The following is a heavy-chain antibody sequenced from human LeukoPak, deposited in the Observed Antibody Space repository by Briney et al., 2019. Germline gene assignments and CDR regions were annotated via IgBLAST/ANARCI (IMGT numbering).Heavy chain of an antibody. J-gene: IGHJ4*02. CDR2: SKNTADGGTT. Sequence: GGSLRLSCAASGLTFSSQWMSWVRQAPGKGLEWVGRSKNTADGGTTDYAAPVKGRFTISRDDSKSTLYLQMNSLKTEDTAVYFCTTATWLLKYWGQGTLVTVSS. CDR1: GLTFSSQW. CDR3: TTATWLLKY. V-gene: IGHV3-15*01. D-gene: IGHD5-12*01.